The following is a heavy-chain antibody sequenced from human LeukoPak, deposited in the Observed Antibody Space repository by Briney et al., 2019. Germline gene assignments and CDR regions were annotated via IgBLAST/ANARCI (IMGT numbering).Heavy chain of an antibody. CDR3: ARDLSRRQQLPPGDY. D-gene: IGHD6-13*01. Sequence: PGRSLRLSCAASEFTFSTYGMHWVRQAPGKGLEWVAFIWSDGGHKYYSDSVKGRFTISRDNSENTLYLQMNSLRAEDTAVYYCARDLSRRQQLPPGDYWGQGTLVTVSS. V-gene: IGHV3-33*01. J-gene: IGHJ4*02. CDR2: IWSDGGHK. CDR1: EFTFSTYG.